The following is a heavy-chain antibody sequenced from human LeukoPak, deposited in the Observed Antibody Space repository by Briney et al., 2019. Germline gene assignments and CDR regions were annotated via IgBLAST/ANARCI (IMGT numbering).Heavy chain of an antibody. CDR2: INHSGST. D-gene: IGHD3-10*01. CDR3: ARELLWFGTGDYYYGMDV. Sequence: SETLSLTCAVYGGSFSGYYWSWIRQPPGKGLEWIGEINHSGSTNYNPSLKSRVTISVDTSKNQFSLKLSSVTAADTAVYYCARELLWFGTGDYYYGMDVWGQGTTVTVSS. CDR1: GGSFSGYY. V-gene: IGHV4-34*09. J-gene: IGHJ6*02.